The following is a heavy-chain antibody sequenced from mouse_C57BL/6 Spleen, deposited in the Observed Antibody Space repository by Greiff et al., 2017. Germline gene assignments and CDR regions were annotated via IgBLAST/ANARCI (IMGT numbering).Heavy chain of an antibody. CDR2: ISSGSSTI. CDR1: GFTFSDYG. D-gene: IGHD1-1*01. V-gene: IGHV5-17*01. Sequence: EVKLMESGGGLVKPGGSLKLSCAASGFTFSDYGMHWVRQAPEKGLEWVAYISSGSSTIYYADTVKGRFTIARDNAKNTLFLQMTILRSEDTAMYYCARHCSSYHYAMDYWGQGTSVTVSS. J-gene: IGHJ4*01. CDR3: ARHCSSYHYAMDY.